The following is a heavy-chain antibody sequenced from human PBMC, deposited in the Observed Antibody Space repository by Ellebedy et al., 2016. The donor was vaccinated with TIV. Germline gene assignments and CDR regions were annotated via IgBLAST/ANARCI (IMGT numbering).Heavy chain of an antibody. Sequence: AASVKVSCKASGATFSSYAISWVRQAPGQGLEWMGGILPIFDTANYAQTFQGRVTITADESTSTAYMELSSLRSEDTAVYYCARTPYNYDTERFSILDSWGQGTLVTVSS. CDR2: ILPIFDTA. CDR3: ARTPYNYDTERFSILDS. V-gene: IGHV1-69*13. CDR1: GATFSSYA. J-gene: IGHJ4*02. D-gene: IGHD3-16*01.